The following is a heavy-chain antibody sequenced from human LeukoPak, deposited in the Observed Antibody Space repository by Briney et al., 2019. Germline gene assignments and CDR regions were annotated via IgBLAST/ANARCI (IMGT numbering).Heavy chain of an antibody. V-gene: IGHV1-46*01. J-gene: IGHJ6*03. Sequence: GASVKVSCKASGYTFTNYDINWVRQASGQGLEWMGLINPTGGSTNYAQNFQGRVTMTRGTSTSTVYMELSSLRSDDTAVYYCARGPRITLVRGGQWYFYMDVWGKGTTVTVSS. CDR2: INPTGGST. D-gene: IGHD3-10*01. CDR1: GYTFTNYD. CDR3: ARGPRITLVRGGQWYFYMDV.